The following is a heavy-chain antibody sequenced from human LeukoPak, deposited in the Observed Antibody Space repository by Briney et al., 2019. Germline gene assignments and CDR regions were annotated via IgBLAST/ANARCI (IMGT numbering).Heavy chain of an antibody. CDR1: GGSISSGGYY. D-gene: IGHD3-22*01. J-gene: IGHJ4*02. Sequence: SETLSLTCTVSGGSISSGGYYWSWIRQHPGKGLEWIGYIYYSGSTYYNPSLKSRVTISVNTSKNQFSLKLSSVTAADTAVYYCARGTKKSMIVRYYLDYWGQGTLVTVSS. CDR3: ARGTKKSMIVRYYLDY. CDR2: IYYSGST. V-gene: IGHV4-31*03.